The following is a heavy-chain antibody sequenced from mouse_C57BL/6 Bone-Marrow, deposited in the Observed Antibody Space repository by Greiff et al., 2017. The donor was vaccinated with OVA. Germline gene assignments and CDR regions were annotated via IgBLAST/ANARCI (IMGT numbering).Heavy chain of an antibody. V-gene: IGHV5-17*01. J-gene: IGHJ4*01. CDR2: ISSGSSTI. Sequence: EVKLMESGGGLVKPGGSLKLSCAASGFTFSDYGMHCFLPSPSPFLYLVAYISSGSSTIYYADTVKGRFTISRDNAKNTLFLQMTSLRSEDTAMYYCARDVGYAMDYWGQGTSVTVSS. CDR3: ARDVGYAMDY. CDR1: GFTFSDYG. D-gene: IGHD4-1*01.